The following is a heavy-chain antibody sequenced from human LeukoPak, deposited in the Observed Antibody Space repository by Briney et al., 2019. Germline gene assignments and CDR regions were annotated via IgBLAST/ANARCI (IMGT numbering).Heavy chain of an antibody. CDR2: IYDSGST. V-gene: IGHV4-59*01. CDR1: GDSISSYY. CDR3: ACLTTADAFDI. J-gene: IGHJ3*02. Sequence: SETLSLTCTVSGDSISSYYWSWIRQPPGKGLEWIGYIYDSGSTNYNPSLKSRVTISVDTSKNQFSLKLSSVTAADTAVYYCACLTTADAFDIWGQGTMVTVSS. D-gene: IGHD3-22*01.